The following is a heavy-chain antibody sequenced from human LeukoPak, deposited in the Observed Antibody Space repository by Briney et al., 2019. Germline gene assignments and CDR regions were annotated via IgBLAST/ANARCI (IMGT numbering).Heavy chain of an antibody. CDR3: TRGIDAYKLGY. CDR1: GGSISSGGDY. V-gene: IGHV4-31*11. Sequence: KPSETLSLTCAVSGGSISSGGDYWSWIRHHPVKGLEWIGSIRPSGNTYYNPSLGGRLTVSIDTSNIQFSLRLTSVTAADTAVYYCTRGIDAYKLGYWGQGTLVAVSS. CDR2: IRPSGNT. D-gene: IGHD5-24*01. J-gene: IGHJ4*02.